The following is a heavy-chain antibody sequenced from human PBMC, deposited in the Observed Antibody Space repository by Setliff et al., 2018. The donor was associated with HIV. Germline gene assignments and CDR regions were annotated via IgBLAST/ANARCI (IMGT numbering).Heavy chain of an antibody. CDR3: ALVGGITVPPDGFDI. J-gene: IGHJ3*02. Sequence: ESLKISCAASGFTFNNYWMNWVRQVPGKGLVWVARISPDGRSTTHADAVKGRFTISRDNAKNTLYLHMNSLRAEDTSVYHCALVGGITVPPDGFDIWGQGTMVTVSS. V-gene: IGHV3-74*01. CDR2: ISPDGRST. CDR1: GFTFNNYW. D-gene: IGHD3-22*01.